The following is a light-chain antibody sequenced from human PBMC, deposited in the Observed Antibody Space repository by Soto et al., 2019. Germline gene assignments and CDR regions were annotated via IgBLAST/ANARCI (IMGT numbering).Light chain of an antibody. CDR1: QSVSSS. J-gene: IGKJ1*01. Sequence: EIGMTQSPSTLSVSTGERVTLSCRASQSVSSSLAWYQQKPGQAPSLLIYGASTRATGIPARFSGSGSGTEFTLTISSLQSEDFAVYYCHQYGSSPSTFGQGTKVDIK. CDR3: HQYGSSPST. CDR2: GAS. V-gene: IGKV3-15*01.